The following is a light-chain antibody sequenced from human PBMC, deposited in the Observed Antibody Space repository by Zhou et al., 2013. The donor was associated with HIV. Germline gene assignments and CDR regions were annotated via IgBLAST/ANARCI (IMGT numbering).Light chain of an antibody. CDR1: ETGRYNS. Sequence: EIALTQSPDTLSLSPGERVVLSCRASETGRYNSLAWYQQRSGQAPRLLIYGASSRVTGIPDRFTGSGFGADFALTIDRLEPEDSAVYYCQHYGSSPFTFGPGTKVDIK. CDR2: GAS. CDR3: QHYGSSPFT. J-gene: IGKJ3*01. V-gene: IGKV3-20*01.